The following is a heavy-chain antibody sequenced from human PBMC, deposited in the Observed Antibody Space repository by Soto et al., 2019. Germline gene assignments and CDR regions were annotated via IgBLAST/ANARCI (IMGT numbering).Heavy chain of an antibody. CDR1: GGSISSGGYY. CDR3: AREEGYSGYDLIDY. CDR2: IYYSGST. Sequence: PSETLSLTCTVSGGSISSGGYYWSWIRQHPGKGLEWIGYIYYSGSTYYNPSLKSRVTISVDTSKNQFSLKLSSVTAADTAVYYCAREEGYSGYDLIDYWGQGTLVTVSS. J-gene: IGHJ4*02. D-gene: IGHD5-12*01. V-gene: IGHV4-31*03.